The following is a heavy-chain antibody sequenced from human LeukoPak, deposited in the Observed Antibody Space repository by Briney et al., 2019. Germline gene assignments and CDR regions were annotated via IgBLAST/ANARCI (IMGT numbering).Heavy chain of an antibody. CDR2: ISAYNGNT. V-gene: IGHV1-18*01. D-gene: IGHD2-21*02. Sequence: GASVKVSCKASGYTFTSYGISWVRQAPGQGLEWMGWISAYNGNTNYAQKLQGRVTMTTDTSTSTAYMELRSLRSDDTAVYYCARGCGGDCPYNWFDPWGQGTLVTVSS. CDR1: GYTFTSYG. J-gene: IGHJ5*02. CDR3: ARGCGGDCPYNWFDP.